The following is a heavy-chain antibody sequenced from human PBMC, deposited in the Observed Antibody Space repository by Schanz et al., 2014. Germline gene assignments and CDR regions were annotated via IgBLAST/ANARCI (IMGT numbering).Heavy chain of an antibody. J-gene: IGHJ4*02. CDR2: FIVDSGNT. CDR1: GFTFSNYA. CDR3: ARAHGNNWYGKGLDY. Sequence: EVQLVESGGGLVKPGGSLRLSCEASGFTFSNYAMSWVRQAPGKGLEWVSGFIVDSGNTYYAGSVKGRFTISRDNSKNTLYLQMNSLRADDTAVYFCARAHGNNWYGKGLDYWGQGTQVTVSS. D-gene: IGHD1-1*01. V-gene: IGHV3-23*04.